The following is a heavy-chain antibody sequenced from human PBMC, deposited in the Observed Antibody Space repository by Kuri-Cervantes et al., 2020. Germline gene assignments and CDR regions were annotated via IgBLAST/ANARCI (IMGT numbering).Heavy chain of an antibody. D-gene: IGHD3-16*01. CDR2: ISSSSSTI. CDR1: GFTFSSYS. Sequence: GGSLRLSCAASGFTFSSYSMNWVRQAPGKGLEWVSYISSSSSTIYYADSVKGRFTISRDNSKNTLYLQMNSLRAEDTAVYYCAKDGAPQLWGDNYDYWGQGTLVTVSS. V-gene: IGHV3-48*01. CDR3: AKDGAPQLWGDNYDY. J-gene: IGHJ4*02.